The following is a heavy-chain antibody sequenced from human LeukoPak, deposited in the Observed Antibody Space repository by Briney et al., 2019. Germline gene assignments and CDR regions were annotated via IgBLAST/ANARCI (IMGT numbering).Heavy chain of an antibody. Sequence: GGSLRLSCAASRFTFSNYWMSWVRQAPGKGLEWVANIKQDGSETYYVDSVKGRFTISRDNAKNSLSLQMNSLRAEDTAVYYCARELGVVPAAIRESGVAFDIWGQGTMVTVSS. J-gene: IGHJ3*02. CDR3: ARELGVVPAAIRESGVAFDI. V-gene: IGHV3-7*01. CDR2: IKQDGSET. CDR1: RFTFSNYW. D-gene: IGHD2-2*01.